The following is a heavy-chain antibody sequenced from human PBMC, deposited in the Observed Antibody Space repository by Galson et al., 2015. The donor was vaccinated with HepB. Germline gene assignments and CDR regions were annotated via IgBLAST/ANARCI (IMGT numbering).Heavy chain of an antibody. CDR1: GYSFTSYW. J-gene: IGHJ1*01. V-gene: IGHV5-10-1*01. CDR3: ARHVRSGSYSPLFQH. CDR2: IDPSDSYT. Sequence: QSGAEVKKPGESLKISCKGSGYSFTSYWIGWVRQMPGKGLEWMGRIDPSDSYTNYSPSFQGHVTISADKSISTAYLQWSSLKASDTAMYYCARHVRSGSYSPLFQHWGQGTLVTVSS. D-gene: IGHD1-26*01.